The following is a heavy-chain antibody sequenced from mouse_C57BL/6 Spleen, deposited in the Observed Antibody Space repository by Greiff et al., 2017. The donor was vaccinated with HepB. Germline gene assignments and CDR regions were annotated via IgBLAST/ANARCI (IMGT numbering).Heavy chain of an antibody. CDR1: GYTFTSYW. CDR2: IDPSDSYT. J-gene: IGHJ3*01. CDR3: ARRYYGNYSWFAY. D-gene: IGHD2-1*01. Sequence: VQLQQPGAELVRPGTSVKLSCKASGYTFTSYWMHWVKQRPGQGPEWIGVIDPSDSYTNYNQKFKGKATLTVDTSSSTAYMQLSSLTSEDSAVYYCARRYYGNYSWFAYWGQGTLVTVSA. V-gene: IGHV1-59*01.